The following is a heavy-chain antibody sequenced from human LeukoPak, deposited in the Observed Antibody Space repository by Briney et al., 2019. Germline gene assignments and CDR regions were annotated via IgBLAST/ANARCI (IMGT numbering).Heavy chain of an antibody. Sequence: GRSLRLSCAASGFTFSSYAMHWVRQAPGKGLEWVAVIPYDGSNKYYADSVKGRFTISRDNSKNTLYLQMNSLRAEDTAVYYCARGLQLLMYGMDVWGQGTTVTVSS. D-gene: IGHD2-2*01. J-gene: IGHJ6*02. V-gene: IGHV3-30-3*01. CDR3: ARGLQLLMYGMDV. CDR2: IPYDGSNK. CDR1: GFTFSSYA.